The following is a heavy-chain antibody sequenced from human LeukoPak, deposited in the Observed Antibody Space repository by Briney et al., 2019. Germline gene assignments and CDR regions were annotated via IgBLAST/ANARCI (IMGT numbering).Heavy chain of an antibody. D-gene: IGHD3-3*01. CDR3: ARETDFGVVTN. V-gene: IGHV6-1*01. Sequence: SQTLSLTCDISGDSVSSNGASWTWIRQSPSRGLEWLGRTYYRSKWYNDYAVSVKSRISINPDTSKNQFSLQLNSVTPEDTAVYYCARETDFGVVTNCGQGTLVTVSS. CDR1: GDSVSSNGAS. J-gene: IGHJ4*02. CDR2: TYYRSKWYN.